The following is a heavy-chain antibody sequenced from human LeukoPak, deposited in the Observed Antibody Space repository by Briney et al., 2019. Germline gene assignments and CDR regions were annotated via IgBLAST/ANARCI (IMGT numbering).Heavy chain of an antibody. CDR1: GDSITSNTYY. CDR2: IYFSGSTSGGRT. V-gene: IGHV4-39*02. D-gene: IGHD6-19*01. CDR3: AREGDSGWHFDY. J-gene: IGHJ4*02. Sequence: SETLSLTCAVSGDSITSNTYYWGWIRQPPGKGLEWIGTIYFSGSTSGGRTYYNPSLKSRITISVDTSTNHFSLRLSSVTAADTAVYYCAREGDSGWHFDYWGQGTLVTVSS.